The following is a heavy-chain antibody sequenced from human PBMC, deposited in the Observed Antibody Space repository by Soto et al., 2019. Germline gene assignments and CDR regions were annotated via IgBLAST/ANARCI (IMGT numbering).Heavy chain of an antibody. CDR2: IYYSGST. Sequence: SETLSLTCTVSGGSISSSSYYWGWLRQPPGKGLEWIGSIYYSGSTYYNPSLKSRVTISVDTSKNQFSLKLSSVTAADTAVYYCARHGTLLIDYWGQGTLVTVS. CDR3: ARHGTLLIDY. CDR1: GGSISSSSYY. V-gene: IGHV4-39*01. D-gene: IGHD2-15*01. J-gene: IGHJ4*02.